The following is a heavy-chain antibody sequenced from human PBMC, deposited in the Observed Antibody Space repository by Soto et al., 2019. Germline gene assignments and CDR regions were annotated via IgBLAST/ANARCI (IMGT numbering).Heavy chain of an antibody. CDR1: GFTFSNYA. CDR3: AKAGCSGGTCYLYYFDY. J-gene: IGHJ4*02. CDR2: ISGRGGNT. D-gene: IGHD2-15*01. Sequence: GGSLRLSCAASGFTFSNYAMSWVRQAPGKGLEWVSTISGRGGNTYYADSVKGRFTISRDNSRNTLYLQMDSLRVEDSAVYSCAKAGCSGGTCYLYYFDYWGQGALVTVSS. V-gene: IGHV3-23*01.